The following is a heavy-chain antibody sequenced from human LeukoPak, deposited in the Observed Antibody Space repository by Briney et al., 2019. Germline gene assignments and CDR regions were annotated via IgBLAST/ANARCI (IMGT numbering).Heavy chain of an antibody. D-gene: IGHD3-9*01. V-gene: IGHV3-30*18. Sequence: GGSLRLSCAASGFTFSSYGMHWVRQAPGKGLEWVAVISYDGSNKYYADSVKGRFTISRDNSKNILDLQMNSLRAEDTAVYYCAKDGPRILRYFVWLLVGYGMDVWGQGTPVTVSS. CDR1: GFTFSSYG. CDR3: AKDGPRILRYFVWLLVGYGMDV. CDR2: ISYDGSNK. J-gene: IGHJ6*02.